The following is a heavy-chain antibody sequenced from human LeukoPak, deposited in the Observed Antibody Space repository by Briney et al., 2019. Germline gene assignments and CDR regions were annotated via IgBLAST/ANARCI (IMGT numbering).Heavy chain of an antibody. CDR3: ARDRRDYDSSGYHSSFDY. CDR1: GGTFSSYA. CDR2: IIPIFGTA. V-gene: IGHV1-69*13. J-gene: IGHJ4*02. D-gene: IGHD3-22*01. Sequence: GASVKVSCKASGGTFSSYAISWVRQAPGQGLEWMGGIIPIFGTANYAQKFQGRVTITADESTSTAYMELSSLRSEDTAVYYCARDRRDYDSSGYHSSFDYWGQGTLVTVSS.